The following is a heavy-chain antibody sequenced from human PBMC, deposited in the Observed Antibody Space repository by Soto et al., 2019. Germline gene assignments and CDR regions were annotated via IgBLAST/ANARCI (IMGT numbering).Heavy chain of an antibody. V-gene: IGHV3-7*01. CDR3: ARCDGSATYCFFFAY. J-gene: IGHJ4*02. CDR2: IKQDGSEK. CDR1: GFTFSSYW. D-gene: IGHD3-10*01. Sequence: PGGSLRLSCAASGFTFSSYWMSWVRQAPGKGLEWVANIKQDGSEKYYVDSVKGRFTISRDNAKNSLYLQMNSLRAEDTAVYFCARCDGSATYCFFFAYWGQGTPVTVSS.